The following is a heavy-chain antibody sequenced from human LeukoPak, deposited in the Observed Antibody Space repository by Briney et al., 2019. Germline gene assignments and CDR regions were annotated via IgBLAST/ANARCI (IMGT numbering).Heavy chain of an antibody. CDR1: GFTVSSNY. J-gene: IGHJ6*02. D-gene: IGHD3-22*01. V-gene: IGHV3-53*01. CDR2: IYSGGST. CDR3: ARDTGYYYDSSGHYYYYGMDV. Sequence: GGSLRLSCAASGFTVSSNYMSWVRQAPGKGLEWVSVIYSGGSTYYADSVKGRFTISRDNSKNTLYLQMNSLRAEDTAVYYCARDTGYYYDSSGHYYYYGMDVWGQGTTVTVSS.